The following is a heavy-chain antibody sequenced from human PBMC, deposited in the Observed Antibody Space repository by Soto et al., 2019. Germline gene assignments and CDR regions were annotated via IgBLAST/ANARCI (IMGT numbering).Heavy chain of an antibody. D-gene: IGHD4-17*01. CDR3: ARGYGDYYYYGMDV. CDR1: GGTFSSSA. CDR2: IIPIFGTA. J-gene: IGHJ6*02. V-gene: IGHV1-69*13. Sequence: VKVSCKASGGTFSSSAISWVRQAPGQGLEWMGGIIPIFGTANYAQKFQGRVTITADESTSTAYMELSSLRSEDTAVYYCARGYGDYYYYGMDVWGQGTTVTSP.